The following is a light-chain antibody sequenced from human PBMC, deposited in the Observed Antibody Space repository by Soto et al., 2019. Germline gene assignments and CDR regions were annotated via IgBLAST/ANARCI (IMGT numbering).Light chain of an antibody. Sequence: EILFTQSPGTLSVSPGERATLSCTASQSLRSNFLAWYQPKPGKAPRLLIYDASSRAAGIPDRLSGSGSGTDFTLTIRRLEPEDFAVYYCQQYSIWRTFGQGTKVDIK. CDR1: QSLRSNF. V-gene: IGKV3-20*01. CDR2: DAS. J-gene: IGKJ1*01. CDR3: QQYSIWRT.